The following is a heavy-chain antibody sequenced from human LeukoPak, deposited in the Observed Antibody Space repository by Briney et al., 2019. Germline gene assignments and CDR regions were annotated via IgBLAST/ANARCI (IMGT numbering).Heavy chain of an antibody. V-gene: IGHV3-21*01. CDR2: ISSSSSYI. Sequence: GGSLRLSCAASGFTFSSYSMNLVRQAPGKGLEWVSSISSSSSYIYYADSVKGRFTISRDNAKNSLYLQMNSLRAEDSAVYYCARVHLGDYVSGSYRFCPIDYWGQGTLVTVSS. J-gene: IGHJ4*02. D-gene: IGHD3-16*02. CDR1: GFTFSSYS. CDR3: ARVHLGDYVSGSYRFCPIDY.